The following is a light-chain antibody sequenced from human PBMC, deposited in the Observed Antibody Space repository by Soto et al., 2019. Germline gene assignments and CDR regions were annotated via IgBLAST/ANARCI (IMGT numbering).Light chain of an antibody. J-gene: IGKJ1*01. CDR1: QSLSSSY. CDR2: GAS. CDR3: QQYGSSPQP. V-gene: IGKV3-20*01. Sequence: EIVLTQSPGTLSLSPGERATLSCRASQSLSSSYLAWYQQKPGQAPRLLIYGASVRATGIPDRFSGSGSGTDFALTISGLEPEDFEVCYCQQYGSSPQPFGHGTKVEIK.